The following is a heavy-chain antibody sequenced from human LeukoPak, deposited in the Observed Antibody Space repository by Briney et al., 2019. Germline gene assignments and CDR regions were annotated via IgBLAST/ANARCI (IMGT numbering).Heavy chain of an antibody. J-gene: IGHJ4*02. Sequence: ASVKVSCKASGYTFTGYYMHWVRQAPGQGLEWMGWINPNSGGTNYAQKFQGRVTMTRDTSISTAYMELSRLRSDDTAVYYCAKTHSNYPDPRYYYFDYWGQGTLVTVSS. CDR3: AKTHSNYPDPRYYYFDY. CDR1: GYTFTGYY. V-gene: IGHV1-2*02. D-gene: IGHD4-11*01. CDR2: INPNSGGT.